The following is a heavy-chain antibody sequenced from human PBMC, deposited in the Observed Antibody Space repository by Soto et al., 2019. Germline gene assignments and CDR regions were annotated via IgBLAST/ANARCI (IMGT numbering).Heavy chain of an antibody. CDR3: AKTRYFDFWSGYYPYYYYMDV. D-gene: IGHD3-3*01. Sequence: GGSLRLSCAASGFTFSSYAMSWVRQAPGKGLEWVSAISGSGGSTYYADSVKGRFTISRDNSKNTLYLQMNSLRAEDTAVYYCAKTRYFDFWSGYYPYYYYMDVWGKGTTVTVSS. CDR2: ISGSGGST. J-gene: IGHJ6*03. CDR1: GFTFSSYA. V-gene: IGHV3-23*01.